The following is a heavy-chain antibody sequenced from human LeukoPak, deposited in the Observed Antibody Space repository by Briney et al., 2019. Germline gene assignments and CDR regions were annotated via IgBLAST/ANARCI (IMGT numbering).Heavy chain of an antibody. Sequence: RPSETLSLTCTVSGGSISSSSYYWGWIRQPPGKGLEWIGSIYYSGSTYYNPSLKSRVTISVDTSKNQFSLKLSSMTAADTAVYYCARDSSGWYEGETFDYWGQGTLVTVSS. CDR1: GGSISSSSYY. J-gene: IGHJ4*02. D-gene: IGHD6-19*01. CDR2: IYYSGST. V-gene: IGHV4-39*07. CDR3: ARDSSGWYEGETFDY.